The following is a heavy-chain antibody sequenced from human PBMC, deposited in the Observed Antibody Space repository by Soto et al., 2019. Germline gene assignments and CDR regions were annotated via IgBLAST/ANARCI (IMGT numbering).Heavy chain of an antibody. CDR3: AGSTRPLRYFDWLFWFAP. D-gene: IGHD3-9*01. CDR1: GGSISSYY. Sequence: PSETLSLTCTVSGGSISSYYWSWIRQPPGKGLEWIGYIYYSGSTNYNPSLKSRVTISVDTSKNQFSLKLSSVTAADTAVYYCAGSTRPLRYFDWLFWFAPWGQGTLVTVSS. V-gene: IGHV4-59*01. J-gene: IGHJ5*02. CDR2: IYYSGST.